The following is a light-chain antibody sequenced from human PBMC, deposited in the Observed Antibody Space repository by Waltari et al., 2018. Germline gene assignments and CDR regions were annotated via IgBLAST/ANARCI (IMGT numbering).Light chain of an antibody. J-gene: IGLJ1*01. CDR3: QSADSSGTYV. CDR1: ALPKQY. Sequence: SYELTQPPSLSVSPGQTARITCSGDALPKQYAYWYQQKPGQDPVLVIYKDSERPSGSPERFSGSSSGTTVTLTISGVQAEDEADYYCQSADSSGTYVFGTGTKVTVL. V-gene: IGLV3-25*03. CDR2: KDS.